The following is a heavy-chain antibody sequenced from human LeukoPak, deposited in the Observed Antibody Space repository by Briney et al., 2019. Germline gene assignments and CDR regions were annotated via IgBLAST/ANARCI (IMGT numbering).Heavy chain of an antibody. V-gene: IGHV3-48*02. CDR3: ARENIVVVTAIRDAFDI. CDR1: GFTFSSYS. D-gene: IGHD2-21*02. Sequence: TGGSLRLSCAASGFTFSSYSMNWVRQAPGKGLEWVSYISSSSSTIYYADSVKGRFTTSRDNAKNSLCLQMNSLRDEDTAVYYCARENIVVVTAIRDAFDIWGQGTMVTVSS. CDR2: ISSSSSTI. J-gene: IGHJ3*02.